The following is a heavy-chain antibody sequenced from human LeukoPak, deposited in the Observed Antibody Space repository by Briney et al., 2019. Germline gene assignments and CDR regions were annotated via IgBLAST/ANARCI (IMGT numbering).Heavy chain of an antibody. Sequence: GGSLRLSCAASGFTFDDYAMHWVRHAPGKGLEWVSGISWNSGSIGYADSVKGRFTISRDNAKTSLYLQMNSLRAQDTALYYCAKESMIERDFDYWGQGTLVTVSS. CDR2: ISWNSGSI. D-gene: IGHD3-22*01. CDR3: AKESMIERDFDY. J-gene: IGHJ4*02. V-gene: IGHV3-9*01. CDR1: GFTFDDYA.